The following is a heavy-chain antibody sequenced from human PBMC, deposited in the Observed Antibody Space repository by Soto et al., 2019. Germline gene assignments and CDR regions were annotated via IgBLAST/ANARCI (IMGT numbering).Heavy chain of an antibody. CDR1: GYTFTGYY. CDR3: ARDLALYYYGSGSYYNSYYYYYGMDV. J-gene: IGHJ6*02. Sequence: ASVKVSCKASGYTFTGYYMHWVRQAPGQGLEWMGWINPNSGGTNYAQKFQGWVTMTRDTSISTAYMELSRLRSDDTAVYYCARDLALYYYGSGSYYNSYYYYYGMDVCGQRTTVTVSS. D-gene: IGHD3-10*01. CDR2: INPNSGGT. V-gene: IGHV1-2*04.